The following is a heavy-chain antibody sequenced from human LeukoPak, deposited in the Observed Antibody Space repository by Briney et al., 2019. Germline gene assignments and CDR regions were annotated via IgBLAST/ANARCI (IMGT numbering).Heavy chain of an antibody. D-gene: IGHD6-6*01. CDR1: GFTFSSYA. Sequence: AGSLRLTCAASGFTFSSYAMSWVRQAPGKGLEWVSAISGSGGSTYYADSVKGRFTISRDNSKNTLYLQINSLTAEDTAEYYCAEDLRAARPFDYWGQGTLVTVSS. V-gene: IGHV3-23*01. CDR2: ISGSGGST. CDR3: AEDLRAARPFDY. J-gene: IGHJ4*02.